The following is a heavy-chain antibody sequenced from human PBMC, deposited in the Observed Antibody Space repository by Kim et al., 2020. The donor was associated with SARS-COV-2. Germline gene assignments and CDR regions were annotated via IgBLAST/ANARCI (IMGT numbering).Heavy chain of an antibody. V-gene: IGHV4-34*01. Sequence: SETLSLTCAVYGGSFSGYYWSWIRQPPGKGLEWIGEINHSGSTNYNPSLKSRVTISVDTSKNQFSLKLSSVTAADTAVYYCARGTQASVTMETNYYYYYGMDVWGQGTTVTVSS. J-gene: IGHJ6*02. CDR2: INHSGST. CDR3: ARGTQASVTMETNYYYYYGMDV. CDR1: GGSFSGYY. D-gene: IGHD4-17*01.